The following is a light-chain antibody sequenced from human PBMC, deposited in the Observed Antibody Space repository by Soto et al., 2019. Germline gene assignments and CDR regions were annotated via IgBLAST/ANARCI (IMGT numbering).Light chain of an antibody. CDR1: QSVNSN. J-gene: IGKJ1*01. Sequence: EVVMTQSPATLSVSPGERATLSCRASQSVNSNLAWYQQKPGQAPRPLIYGAFTRATGIPARFSGSGSGTEFTLTISSLQSEDFAIYYCQQYNSWPRTFGQGTKVEIK. CDR3: QQYNSWPRT. V-gene: IGKV3-15*01. CDR2: GAF.